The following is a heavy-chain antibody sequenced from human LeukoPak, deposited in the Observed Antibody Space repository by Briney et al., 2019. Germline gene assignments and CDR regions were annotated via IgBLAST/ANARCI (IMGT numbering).Heavy chain of an antibody. CDR2: IYSGSDYI. D-gene: IGHD4/OR15-4a*01. Sequence: GGSLRLSCVASGFTFSSDRMNWVRQAPGKGLEWVSTIYSGSDYIYYADSVKGRFTISRDNAKNSLYLHMNSLRAEDTAIYYCARDLPVSGAYHQFDSWGQGTLVTVSS. CDR3: ARDLPVSGAYHQFDS. J-gene: IGHJ4*02. V-gene: IGHV3-21*01. CDR1: GFTFSSDR.